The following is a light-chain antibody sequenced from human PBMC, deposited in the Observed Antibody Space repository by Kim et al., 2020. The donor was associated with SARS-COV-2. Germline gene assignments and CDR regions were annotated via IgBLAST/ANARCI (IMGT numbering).Light chain of an antibody. CDR3: QQRYRT. CDR2: DAS. CDR1: QSVSSY. J-gene: IGKJ1*01. Sequence: EIVLTQSPATLSLSPGERATLSCRASQSVSSYLAWYQQKPGQAPRLLIYDASNRATGIPARFSGSGSGTDFTLTISSLEPEDFAVYYCQQRYRTFGQGTKVDIK. V-gene: IGKV3-11*01.